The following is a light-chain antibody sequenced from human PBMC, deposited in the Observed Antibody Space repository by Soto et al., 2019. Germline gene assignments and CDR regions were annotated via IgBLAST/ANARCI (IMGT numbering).Light chain of an antibody. CDR1: QSVSTY. V-gene: IGKV3-11*01. CDR2: DAS. CDR3: QQGSNWPPGLT. J-gene: IGKJ4*01. Sequence: DIVLTQSPATLSLSPGERATLSCRASQSVSTYLAWYQQKPGQAPRLLIYDASIRATGIPARFSGSGSGTDFTLTISSLEPEDFEVYYCQQGSNWPPGLTFGGGTKVDIK.